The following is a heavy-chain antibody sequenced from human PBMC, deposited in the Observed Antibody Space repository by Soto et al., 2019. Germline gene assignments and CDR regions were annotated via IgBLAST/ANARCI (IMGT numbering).Heavy chain of an antibody. D-gene: IGHD3-3*01. CDR2: ISNSADST. Sequence: VSTISNSADSTHYADSVKGRFTISRDESKSTLYLQMNSLRTEDTAIYYCAKALGFLDPFDYWGQGTLVTVSS. J-gene: IGHJ4*02. CDR3: AKALGFLDPFDY. V-gene: IGHV3-23*01.